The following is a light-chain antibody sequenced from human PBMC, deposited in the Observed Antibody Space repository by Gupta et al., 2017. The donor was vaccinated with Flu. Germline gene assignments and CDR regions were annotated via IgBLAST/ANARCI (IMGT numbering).Light chain of an antibody. CDR2: KAS. CDR3: QQYNSYSWT. V-gene: IGKV1-5*03. Sequence: DIQMTQSPSTLSASVGDRVTITCRASQIISSWLAWYQQKPGKAPTLLIYKASSLESGVPSRFSGSGSGTELTLTISSLQTDDFATYYCQQYNSYSWTFGQGTKVEMK. CDR1: QIISSW. J-gene: IGKJ1*01.